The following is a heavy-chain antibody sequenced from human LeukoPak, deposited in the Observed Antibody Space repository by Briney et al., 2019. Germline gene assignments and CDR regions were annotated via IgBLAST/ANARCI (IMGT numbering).Heavy chain of an antibody. V-gene: IGHV5-51*01. CDR3: ARLLQRGSGRAYYYGMDV. CDR1: EYSFTSYW. D-gene: IGHD3-10*01. CDR2: IFPGDSDT. J-gene: IGHJ6*02. Sequence: GESLKISCKGSEYSFTSYWIGWVRQMPGKGLEWMGIIFPGDSDTRYSPSFQGQVTISADKSISTAYLQWSSLKPSDTAMYYCARLLQRGSGRAYYYGMDVWGQGTTVTVSS.